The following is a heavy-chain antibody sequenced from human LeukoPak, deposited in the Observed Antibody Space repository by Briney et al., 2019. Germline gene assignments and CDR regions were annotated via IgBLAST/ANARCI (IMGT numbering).Heavy chain of an antibody. CDR2: IGPSGGTT. V-gene: IGHV1-46*01. CDR3: ARDSDGPWDP. Sequence: GASVTVSFKSSGYTFTSYYMHWVRQPPGQGLEWMGVIGPSGGTTSYAQKFQGRDTLTSDTSTNTDYMRLSSLRAEDTAVYYCARDSDGPWDPWGQGTLVTVSS. CDR1: GYTFTSYY. J-gene: IGHJ5*02.